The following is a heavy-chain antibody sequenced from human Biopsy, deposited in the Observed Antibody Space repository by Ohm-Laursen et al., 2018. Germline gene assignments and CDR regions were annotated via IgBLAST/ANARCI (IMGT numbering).Heavy chain of an antibody. D-gene: IGHD3-10*01. V-gene: IGHV4-39*01. J-gene: IGHJ3*01. Sequence: TLSLTCPVSGGSISNNNYYWGWIRQPPGKGLEWIGSIFYRGSTHYKPSLKSRVNISVDTSKNQFSLKLNPVTATDTAVYYCARRLPLRGFAFDVWGQGTVVTVS. CDR3: ARRLPLRGFAFDV. CDR2: IFYRGST. CDR1: GGSISNNNYY.